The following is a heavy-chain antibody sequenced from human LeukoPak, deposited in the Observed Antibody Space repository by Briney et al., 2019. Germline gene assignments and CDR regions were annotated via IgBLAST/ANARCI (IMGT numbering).Heavy chain of an antibody. D-gene: IGHD2-2*01. V-gene: IGHV3-21*04. Sequence: GGSLRLSCAASGFTFSSYSMNWVRQAPGKGLEWVSSISSSSSYIYYADSVKGRFTISRDNSKNTLYLQMNSLRAEDTAVYYCARGTRPLSDEPGDYWGQGTLVTVSS. J-gene: IGHJ4*02. CDR1: GFTFSSYS. CDR2: ISSSSSYI. CDR3: ARGTRPLSDEPGDY.